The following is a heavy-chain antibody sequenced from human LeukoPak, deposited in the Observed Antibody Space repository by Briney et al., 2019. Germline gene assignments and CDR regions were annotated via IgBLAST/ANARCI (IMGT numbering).Heavy chain of an antibody. D-gene: IGHD4-17*01. Sequence: GGSLRLSCAASGFTFSSYSMNWVRQAPGKGLEWVSSISSSSSYIYYADSVKGRFTISRDNAKNSLYLQMNSLRAEDTAVYCCAGDRYGDYTRELGYWGQGTLVTVSS. CDR2: ISSSSSYI. CDR3: AGDRYGDYTRELGY. V-gene: IGHV3-21*01. J-gene: IGHJ4*02. CDR1: GFTFSSYS.